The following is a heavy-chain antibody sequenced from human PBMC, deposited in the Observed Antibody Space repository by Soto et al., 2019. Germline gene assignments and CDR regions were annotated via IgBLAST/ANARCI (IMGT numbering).Heavy chain of an antibody. J-gene: IGHJ4*02. D-gene: IGHD3-3*01. CDR2: LNQDGSDK. CDR3: ARDKGGSPIFGVVR. Sequence: EVQLVESGGGLVQPGGSLRLSCAASGFTFSRYWMSWVRQAPGQGLEWVANLNQDGSDKYYVDSVKGLFTISRDNAKNSLYLQMNSLRAEDTAVYYWARDKGGSPIFGVVRRGQGTLVTVSS. CDR1: GFTFSRYW. V-gene: IGHV3-7*01.